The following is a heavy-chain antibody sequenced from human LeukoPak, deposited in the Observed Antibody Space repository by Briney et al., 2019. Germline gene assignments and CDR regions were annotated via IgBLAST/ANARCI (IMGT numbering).Heavy chain of an antibody. V-gene: IGHV4-4*02. J-gene: IGHJ4*02. CDR3: AVLGESLDY. CDR1: GGSITNSNW. CDR2: IYHSGST. Sequence: PSGTLSLTRAVSGGSITNSNWWSWVRQPPGKGLEWIGEIYHSGSTNYNPSLKSRVTMSVDKSKNQFSLNLTSVTAADTAVYYCAVLGESLDYWGQGTLVTASS. D-gene: IGHD3-10*01.